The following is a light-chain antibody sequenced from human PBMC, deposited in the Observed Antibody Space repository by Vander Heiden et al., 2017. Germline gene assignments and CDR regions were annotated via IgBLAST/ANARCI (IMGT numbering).Light chain of an antibody. J-gene: IGKJ4*02. CDR1: QSVSSY. V-gene: IGKV3-11*01. Sequence: DIELTQSPASLSLSAGDRATLTCRASQSVSSYLTWYQQKPGQAPRLLIYAASTRSTGSPARFSGSRSWTDVTLTTSSLVPEEDAVYYCQQRSNRPPLTFGGGTKVEIK. CDR2: AAS. CDR3: QQRSNRPPLT.